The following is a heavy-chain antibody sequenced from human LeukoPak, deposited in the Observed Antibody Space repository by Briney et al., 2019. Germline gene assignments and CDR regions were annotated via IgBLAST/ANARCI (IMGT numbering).Heavy chain of an antibody. D-gene: IGHD6-13*01. CDR3: AREDIAAAGTFDY. Sequence: GGSLRLSCAASGFTVGSNYMSWVRQAPGKGLEWVSVIYSGGSTYYADSVKGRFTISRDNSKNTLYLQMNSLRAEDTAVYYCAREDIAAAGTFDYWGQGTLVTVSS. CDR2: IYSGGST. J-gene: IGHJ4*02. V-gene: IGHV3-66*01. CDR1: GFTVGSNY.